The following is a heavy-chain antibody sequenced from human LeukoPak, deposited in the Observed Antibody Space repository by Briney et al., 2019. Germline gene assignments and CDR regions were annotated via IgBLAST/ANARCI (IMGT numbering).Heavy chain of an antibody. Sequence: PSETLSLTCAVYGGSFSGYYWSWIRQPPGKGLEWIGEINHSGSTNYNPSLKSRVTISVDTSKNQFSLKLSSVTAADTAVYYCARHRTISGYYFYFDYWGQGTLVTVSS. V-gene: IGHV4-34*01. J-gene: IGHJ4*02. CDR3: ARHRTISGYYFYFDY. CDR1: GGSFSGYY. CDR2: INHSGST. D-gene: IGHD3-22*01.